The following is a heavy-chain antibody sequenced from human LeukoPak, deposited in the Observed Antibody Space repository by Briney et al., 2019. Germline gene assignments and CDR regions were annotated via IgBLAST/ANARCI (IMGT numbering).Heavy chain of an antibody. V-gene: IGHV1-18*01. CDR2: ISAYNGNT. Sequence: ASVKVSCKASGYTFTSYGISWVRQAPGQGLEWMGWISAYNGNTNYAQKLQGRVTMTTDTSTSTAYMELRSLRSDDTAVYYCAREEGRITMVRGVIGLIDYWGQGTLVTVSS. CDR1: GYTFTSYG. D-gene: IGHD3-10*01. CDR3: AREEGRITMVRGVIGLIDY. J-gene: IGHJ4*02.